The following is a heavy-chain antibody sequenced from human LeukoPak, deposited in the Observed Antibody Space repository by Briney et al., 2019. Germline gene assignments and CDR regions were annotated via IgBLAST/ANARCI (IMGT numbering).Heavy chain of an antibody. J-gene: IGHJ3*02. D-gene: IGHD2-2*01. CDR2: FYVSGST. CDR1: GVSISSGGYF. Sequence: KPSETLSLTCTVSGVSISSGGYFWSWLRQPAGKGLEWIVRFYVSGSTNYNPSLQSRVTISVDTYKNQFSLKLTSVTAADTDVYYCAVGNCPTTSCYPGVAFDIWGQGTMVTVSS. V-gene: IGHV4-61*02. CDR3: AVGNCPTTSCYPGVAFDI.